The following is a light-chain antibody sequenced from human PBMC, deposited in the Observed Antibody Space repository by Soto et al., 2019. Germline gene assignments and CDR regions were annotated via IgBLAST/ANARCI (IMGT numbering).Light chain of an antibody. V-gene: IGKV1-5*03. CDR1: QSVSKY. Sequence: EIQMSQSPSSRPASVGDRVTITCRASQSVSKYLNWFQYKPGKAPKLLIYKASTLKSGVPSRFSGSGSGTEFTLTISSLQPDDFATYYCQHYNSYSEAFGQGTKVDIK. CDR3: QHYNSYSEA. CDR2: KAS. J-gene: IGKJ1*01.